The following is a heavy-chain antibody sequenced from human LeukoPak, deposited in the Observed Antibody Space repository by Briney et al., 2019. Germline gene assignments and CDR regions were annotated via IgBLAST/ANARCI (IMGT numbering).Heavy chain of an antibody. V-gene: IGHV3-23*01. J-gene: IGHJ4*02. CDR1: GFTFSSQA. D-gene: IGHD6-6*01. Sequence: GESLTLSCAASGFTFSSQAVRWVRQATGKGLEWVAAISGSGGSTYYADSVKGRFTISRDNSKSTLYLQMNSLRAEDTAVYYCAKDGIAAPPGWGQGTLVTVSS. CDR2: ISGSGGST. CDR3: AKDGIAAPPG.